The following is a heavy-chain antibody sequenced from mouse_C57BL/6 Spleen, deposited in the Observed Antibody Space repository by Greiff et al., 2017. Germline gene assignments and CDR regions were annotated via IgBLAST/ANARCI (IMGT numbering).Heavy chain of an antibody. CDR3: ARSSWDSAMDY. J-gene: IGHJ4*01. D-gene: IGHD3-3*01. CDR1: GFTFTDYY. Sequence: EVKLQESGGGLVQPGGSLSLSCAASGFTFTDYYMSWVRQPPGKALEWLGFIRNKANGYTTEYSASVKGRFTISRDNSQSILYLQMNALRAEDSATYYCARSSWDSAMDYWGQGTSVTVSS. CDR2: IRNKANGYTT. V-gene: IGHV7-3*01.